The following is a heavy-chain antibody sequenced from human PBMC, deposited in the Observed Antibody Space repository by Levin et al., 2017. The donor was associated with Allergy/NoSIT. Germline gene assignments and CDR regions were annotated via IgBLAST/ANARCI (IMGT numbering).Heavy chain of an antibody. J-gene: IGHJ4*02. CDR1: GFTFSRYG. CDR2: ISYDGSKK. Sequence: PSETLSLTCVASGFTFSRYGMHWVRQAPGKGLEWVTVISYDGSKKYYADSAKGRFTISRDNAKNTLYLEMNSLRIEDTAIYFCVRDWGDWGQGTLVTVSS. D-gene: IGHD7-27*01. CDR3: VRDWGD. V-gene: IGHV3-30*04.